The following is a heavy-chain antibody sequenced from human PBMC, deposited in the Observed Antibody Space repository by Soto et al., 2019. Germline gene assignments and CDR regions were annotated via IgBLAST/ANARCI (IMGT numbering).Heavy chain of an antibody. J-gene: IGHJ4*02. CDR1: GFTFSSYA. CDR2: ISGSGGST. Sequence: EVQLLESGGGLVQPGGSLRLSCAASGFTFSSYAMSWVRQAPGKGLEWVAAISGSGGSTYYADSVKGRFTISRDNSKNTLYLQMNSLRAEDTAVYYCAQRSFGCNYGAYWGQGTLVTVSS. D-gene: IGHD4-4*01. V-gene: IGHV3-23*01. CDR3: AQRSFGCNYGAY.